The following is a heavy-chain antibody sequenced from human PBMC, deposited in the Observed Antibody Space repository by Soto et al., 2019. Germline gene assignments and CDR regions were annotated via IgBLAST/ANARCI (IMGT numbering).Heavy chain of an antibody. CDR2: IRSKANSYAT. D-gene: IGHD3-9*01. CDR1: GFTFSGSA. Sequence: GGSLRLSCAASGFTFSGSAMHWVRQASGKGLEWVGRIRSKANSYATAYAASVKGRFTISGDDSKNTAYLQMNSLKTEDTAVYYCTAGGDILTGYPDYWGQGTLVTVSS. CDR3: TAGGDILTGYPDY. J-gene: IGHJ4*02. V-gene: IGHV3-73*01.